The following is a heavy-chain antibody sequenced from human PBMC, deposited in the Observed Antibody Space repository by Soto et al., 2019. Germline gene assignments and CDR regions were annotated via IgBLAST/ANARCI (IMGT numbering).Heavy chain of an antibody. CDR1: GYTFTSYY. V-gene: IGHV1-46*03. D-gene: IGHD3-9*01. CDR3: ARSRHSNPYYDILTGTLGDAFDI. J-gene: IGHJ3*02. Sequence: ASVTVSCTASGYTFTSYYMHWVRQAPGQGLEWMGIINPSGGSTSYAQKFQGRVTMTRDTSTSTVYMELSSLRSEDTAVYYCARSRHSNPYYDILTGTLGDAFDIWGQGTMVTVSS. CDR2: INPSGGST.